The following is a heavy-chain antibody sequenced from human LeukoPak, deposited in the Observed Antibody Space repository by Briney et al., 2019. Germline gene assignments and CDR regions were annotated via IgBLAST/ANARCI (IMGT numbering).Heavy chain of an antibody. CDR3: ARAQKGADYYYYYYMDV. V-gene: IGHV3-48*01. CDR2: ISSSSSTI. Sequence: GGSLRLSCAASGFTFSSYSMNWVRQAPGKGLEWVSYISSSSSTIYYADSVKGRFTISRDNAKNSLYLQMNSLRAEDTAVYYCARAQKGADYYYYYYMDVWGKGTTVTVSS. J-gene: IGHJ6*03. CDR1: GFTFSSYS. D-gene: IGHD1-26*01.